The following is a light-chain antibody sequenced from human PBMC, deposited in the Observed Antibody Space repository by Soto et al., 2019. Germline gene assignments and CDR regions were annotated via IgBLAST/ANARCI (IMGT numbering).Light chain of an antibody. V-gene: IGKV1-5*03. CDR1: QSISSW. CDR2: KAS. CDR3: KQYNSYST. J-gene: IGKJ1*01. Sequence: DIQMTQSPSTLSASVGDRVTITCRASQSISSWLAWYQQKPGKAPKLLIYKASSLESGVPSRFSGSGSGTEFTLNISSLQPDDFATYYCKQYNSYSTFGQGTKVDI.